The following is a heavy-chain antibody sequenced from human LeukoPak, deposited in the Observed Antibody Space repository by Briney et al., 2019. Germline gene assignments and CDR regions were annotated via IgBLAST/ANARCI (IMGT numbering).Heavy chain of an antibody. V-gene: IGHV4-4*02. J-gene: IGHJ1*01. CDR2: IYHSGST. CDR3: ARVGDCSSTSCPYEYFQH. CDR1: GGSISSSNW. D-gene: IGHD2-2*01. Sequence: SATLSLTCAVSGGSISSSNWWSWVRQPPGKRLEWIGEIYHSGSTNYNPSRKSRVTISVDKSKNQFSLKLSSVTAADTAVYYCARVGDCSSTSCPYEYFQHWGQGTLVTVSS.